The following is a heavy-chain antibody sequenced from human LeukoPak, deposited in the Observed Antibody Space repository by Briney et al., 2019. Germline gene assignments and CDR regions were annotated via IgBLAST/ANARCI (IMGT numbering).Heavy chain of an antibody. D-gene: IGHD6-19*01. V-gene: IGHV4-59*08. CDR2: IYYSGST. Sequence: PSETLSPTCTVSGGSISDYYWSWIRQPPGKGLEWIGYIYYSGSTYCNPSLKSRVTISVDTSKNHFSLKLSSVTAADTAVYYCARYDSNGGRVDYWGQGTLVTVSS. CDR1: GGSISDYY. J-gene: IGHJ4*02. CDR3: ARYDSNGGRVDY.